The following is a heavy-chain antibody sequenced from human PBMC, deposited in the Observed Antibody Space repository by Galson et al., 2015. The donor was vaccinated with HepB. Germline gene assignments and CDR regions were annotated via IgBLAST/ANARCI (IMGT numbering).Heavy chain of an antibody. V-gene: IGHV1-8*02. CDR1: GYTFTSYA. CDR2: MNPKSTNT. J-gene: IGHJ4*02. D-gene: IGHD1-26*01. CDR3: ARAVRNQLLSEY. Sequence: SVKVSCKAPGYTFTSYAMHWVRQAPGQGLEWMGWMNPKSTNTGYARKFQGRVTMIGDTSMDTAYMELSSLTSEDTAVYYCARAVRNQLLSEYWGQGTLVTVSS.